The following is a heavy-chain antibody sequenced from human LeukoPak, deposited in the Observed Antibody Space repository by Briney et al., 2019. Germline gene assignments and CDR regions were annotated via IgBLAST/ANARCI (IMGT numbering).Heavy chain of an antibody. Sequence: GGSLRLSCAASGFIFSKAWMTWVRQAPGKGLEWVSYISSSGSIMYYAESVKGRFTISRDNAKNSLYLQMNSLRPEDTAIYYCARERDPPPIDIWGQGTMVTVSS. J-gene: IGHJ3*02. CDR2: ISSSGSIM. CDR3: ARERDPPPIDI. V-gene: IGHV3-48*03. CDR1: GFIFSKAW.